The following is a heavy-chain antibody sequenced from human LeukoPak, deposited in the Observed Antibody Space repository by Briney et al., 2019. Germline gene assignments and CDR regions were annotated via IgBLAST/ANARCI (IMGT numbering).Heavy chain of an antibody. V-gene: IGHV3-30*02. CDR2: IRHDGSIK. CDR3: AKDSLADIDY. Sequence: GGSLRLSRAASGFIFSTYGMYWVRQAPGKGLEWVAFIRHDGSIKNYADSVKGRSTISRDNSKNTLYLQMNSLRAEDTAVYYCAKDSLADIDYWGQGTLVTVSS. J-gene: IGHJ4*02. D-gene: IGHD3-16*01. CDR1: GFIFSTYG.